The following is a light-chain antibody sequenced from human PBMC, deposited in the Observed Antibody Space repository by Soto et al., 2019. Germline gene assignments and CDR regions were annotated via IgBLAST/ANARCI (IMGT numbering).Light chain of an antibody. V-gene: IGLV1-40*01. CDR2: DNR. Sequence: QPVLTQPPSVSGAPGQRVTISCTGSSSNIGAGYDVHWYKQLPGTAPKLLIYDNRNRPSGVPDRFSGSKSGTSASLAITELQAEDEADYYCQSYDSSLSGWVFGGGTKLTVL. CDR3: QSYDSSLSGWV. J-gene: IGLJ3*02. CDR1: SSNIGAGYD.